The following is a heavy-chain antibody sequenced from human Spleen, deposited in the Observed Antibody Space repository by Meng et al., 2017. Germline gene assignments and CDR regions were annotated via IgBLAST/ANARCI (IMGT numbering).Heavy chain of an antibody. J-gene: IGHJ4*02. CDR1: GGSFSGYY. Sequence: QVQVNQWGAGLLKPSETLSLTCAVYGGSFSGYYWSWIRQTSGKGLEWIGEINHSGSTNYNPSLKSRVTISVDTSKNQFSLKLSSVTAADTAVYYCGGSSGYPIDYWGQGTLVTVSS. CDR3: GGSSGYPIDY. CDR2: INHSGST. D-gene: IGHD3-22*01. V-gene: IGHV4-34*01.